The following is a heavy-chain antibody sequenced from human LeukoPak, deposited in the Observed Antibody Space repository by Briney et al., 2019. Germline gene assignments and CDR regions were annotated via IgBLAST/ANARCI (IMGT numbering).Heavy chain of an antibody. V-gene: IGHV4-31*03. CDR1: GGSISSGGYY. CDR3: ARGARPDYDFWSGYSSYYYYYMDV. J-gene: IGHJ6*03. Sequence: SQTLSLTCTVSGGSISSGGYYWSWIRQHPGRGLEWIGYIYYSGSTYYNPSLKSRVTISVDTSKNQFSLKLSSVTAADTAVYYCARGARPDYDFWSGYSSYYYYYMDVWGKGTTVTVSS. CDR2: IYYSGST. D-gene: IGHD3-3*01.